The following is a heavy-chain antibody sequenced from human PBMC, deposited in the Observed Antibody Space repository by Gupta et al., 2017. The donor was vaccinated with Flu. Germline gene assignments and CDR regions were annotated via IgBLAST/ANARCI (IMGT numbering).Heavy chain of an antibody. J-gene: IGHJ4*02. CDR2: ISGSGGST. D-gene: IGHD5-18*01. V-gene: IGHV3-23*01. CDR1: GFTFSSYA. CDR3: AKDLVIGIQLWLGMTDLSFDY. Sequence: EVQLLESGGGLVQPGGSLRLSCAASGFTFSSYAMSWVRQAPGKGLEWVSAISGSGGSTYYADSVKGRFTISRDNSKNTLYLQMNSLRAEDTAVYYCAKDLVIGIQLWLGMTDLSFDYWGQGTLVTVSS.